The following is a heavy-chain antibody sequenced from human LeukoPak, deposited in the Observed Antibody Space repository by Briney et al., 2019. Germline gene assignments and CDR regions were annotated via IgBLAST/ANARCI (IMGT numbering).Heavy chain of an antibody. D-gene: IGHD6-13*01. Sequence: PGRSLRLSCAASEFTFDDYAMHWARQAPGKGLEWVSGISWNGGSVAYADSVKGRFTISRDNAKNSLYLQMNSLRAEDTALYYCAKDRKRAAAGRNFDHWGQGTLVTVSS. CDR3: AKDRKRAAAGRNFDH. CDR1: EFTFDDYA. V-gene: IGHV3-9*01. CDR2: ISWNGGSV. J-gene: IGHJ4*02.